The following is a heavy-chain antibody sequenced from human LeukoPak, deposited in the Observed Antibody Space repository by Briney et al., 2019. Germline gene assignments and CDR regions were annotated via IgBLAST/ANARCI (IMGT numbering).Heavy chain of an antibody. CDR2: ISGSGGST. J-gene: IGHJ4*02. CDR3: AKRGVVIRVILVGFHKEAYYFDS. Sequence: GGSLRLSCVVSGITLSNYGMSWVRQAPGKGLEWVAGISGSGGSTNYADSVKGRFTISKDNPKNTLYLQMNSLRAEDTAVYFCAKRGVVIRVILVGFHKEAYYFDSWGQGALVTVSS. D-gene: IGHD3-22*01. V-gene: IGHV3-23*01. CDR1: GITLSNYG.